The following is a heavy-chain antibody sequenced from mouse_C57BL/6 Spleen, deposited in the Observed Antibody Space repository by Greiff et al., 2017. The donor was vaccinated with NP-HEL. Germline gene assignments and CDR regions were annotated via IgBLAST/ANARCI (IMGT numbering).Heavy chain of an antibody. J-gene: IGHJ4*01. CDR3: ARASYYYGRTDYYAMDY. Sequence: EVNLVESGGGLVKPGGSLKLSCAASGFTFSSYAMSWVRQTPEKRLEWVATISDGGSYTYYPDNVKGRFTISRDNAKNNLYLQMSHLKSEDTAMYYCARASYYYGRTDYYAMDYWGQGTSVTVSS. CDR2: ISDGGSYT. CDR1: GFTFSSYA. V-gene: IGHV5-4*03. D-gene: IGHD1-1*01.